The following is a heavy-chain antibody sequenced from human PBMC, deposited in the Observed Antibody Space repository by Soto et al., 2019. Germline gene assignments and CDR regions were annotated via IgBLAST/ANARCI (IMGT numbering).Heavy chain of an antibody. CDR1: GFTFDDYA. V-gene: IGHV3-9*01. J-gene: IGHJ6*03. Sequence: EVQLVESGGGLVQPGRSLRLSCAASGFTFDDYAMHWVRQAPGKGLEWVSGISWNSGSIGYADSVKGRFTISRDNAKNSLYLQMNILRAEDTALYYCAKEGSTGGYYYMDVWGKGTTVTVSS. CDR3: AKEGSTGGYYYMDV. CDR2: ISWNSGSI.